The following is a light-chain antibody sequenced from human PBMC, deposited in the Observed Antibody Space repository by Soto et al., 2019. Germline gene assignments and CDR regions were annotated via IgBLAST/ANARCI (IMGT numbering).Light chain of an antibody. J-gene: IGKJ2*01. CDR2: NAS. CDR3: QQYNDWPPSYT. CDR1: QSVSSD. V-gene: IGKV3-15*01. Sequence: EIKMTQSPATLSVSPGERATLSCRASQSVSSDLAWYQQKPGQAPRLLIYNASARAPGIPGRFTGSGSGTDSTLTSSSLQSEDFAVYHCQQYNDWPPSYTFGQGTKLEIK.